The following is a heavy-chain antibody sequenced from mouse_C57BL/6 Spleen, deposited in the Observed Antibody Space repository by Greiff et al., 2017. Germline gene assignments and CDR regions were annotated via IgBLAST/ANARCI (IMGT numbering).Heavy chain of an antibody. CDR1: GYSFTDYN. CDR2: INPNFGTT. CDR3: ARGGTTVVAPFDY. Sequence: QLQQSGPELVKPGASVKISCKASGYSFTDYNMNWVKPSNGKSLEWIGVINPNFGTTSYNQKFKGKATLTVDQTSSTAYMQLNSLTSEDSTVYYCARGGTTVVAPFDYWGQGTTLTVSS. D-gene: IGHD1-1*01. V-gene: IGHV1-39*01. J-gene: IGHJ2*01.